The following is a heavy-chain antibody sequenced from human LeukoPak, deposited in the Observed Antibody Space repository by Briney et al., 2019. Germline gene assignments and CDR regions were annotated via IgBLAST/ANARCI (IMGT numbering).Heavy chain of an antibody. D-gene: IGHD3-10*01. CDR1: GGSISSYY. CDR2: IYYSGST. J-gene: IGHJ6*02. V-gene: IGHV4-59*01. CDR3: AGDYYGSGATWSYYGMDV. Sequence: SETLSLTCTVSGGSISSYYWSWIRQPPGKGLEWIGYIYYSGSTNYNPSLKSRVTISVDTSKNQFSLKLCSVTAADTAVYYCAGDYYGSGATWSYYGMDVWGQGTTVTVSS.